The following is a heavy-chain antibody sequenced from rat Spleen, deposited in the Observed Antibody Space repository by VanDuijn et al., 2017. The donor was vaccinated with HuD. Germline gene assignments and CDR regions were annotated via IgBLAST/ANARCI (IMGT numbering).Heavy chain of an antibody. CDR1: GSPLGTLV. Sequence: QVQLKESGPGLVQPSQPLSLPGTVSGSPLGTLVVSGFAQPPGKGLEWMGVIWGIGNTNYTSALKSRLSISRDTSKSQVFLKMNNLQTEDTAMYFCASQYYYDGYYRDYWGQGVMVTVSS. D-gene: IGHD1-12*03. CDR3: ASQYYYDGYYRDY. CDR2: IWGIGNT. J-gene: IGHJ2*01. V-gene: IGHV2S61*01.